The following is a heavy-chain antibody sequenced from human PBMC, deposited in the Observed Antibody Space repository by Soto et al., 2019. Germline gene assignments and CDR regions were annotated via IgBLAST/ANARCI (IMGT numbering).Heavy chain of an antibody. CDR2: IYYSGST. Sequence: QVQLQESGPGLVKPSQTLSLTCTVSGDSITSGDYYWSWIRQPPGKGLEWIGYIYYSGSTYFNPYLQIRITISVDTSKNQCSLGLSSVTAADTAVYDCARDRGWFYFDDWGQGTLVTVSS. D-gene: IGHD3-10*01. CDR3: ARDRGWFYFDD. V-gene: IGHV4-30-4*01. CDR1: GDSITSGDYY. J-gene: IGHJ4*02.